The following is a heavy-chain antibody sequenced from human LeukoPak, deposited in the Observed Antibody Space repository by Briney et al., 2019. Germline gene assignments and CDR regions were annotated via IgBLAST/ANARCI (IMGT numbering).Heavy chain of an antibody. Sequence: SETLSLTCTVSGGSISSGSYYWSWIRQPAGKGLEWIGRIYTSGSTNYNPSLKSRVTISVDTSKNQFSLKLSSVTAADTAVYYCAREFSDYGGNLAYFDYWGQGTLVTVSS. V-gene: IGHV4-61*02. J-gene: IGHJ4*02. CDR1: GGSISSGSYY. CDR3: AREFSDYGGNLAYFDY. D-gene: IGHD4-23*01. CDR2: IYTSGST.